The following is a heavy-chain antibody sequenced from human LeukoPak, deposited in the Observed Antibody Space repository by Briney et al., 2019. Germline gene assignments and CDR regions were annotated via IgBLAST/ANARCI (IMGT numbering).Heavy chain of an antibody. CDR3: AAQQLVRFVLRFQH. V-gene: IGHV1-24*01. J-gene: IGHJ1*01. Sequence: ASVKVSCKVSGYTLNELSMHWVRQAPGKGLEWMGRFDPEDGETIYAQKFQGRVTMTEDTSTNTAYMELSSLRSEDTAVYYCAAQQLVRFVLRFQHWGQGTLVTVSS. CDR2: FDPEDGET. D-gene: IGHD6-13*01. CDR1: GYTLNELS.